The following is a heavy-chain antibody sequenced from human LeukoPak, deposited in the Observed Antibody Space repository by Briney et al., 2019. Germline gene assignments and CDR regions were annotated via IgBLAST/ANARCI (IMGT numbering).Heavy chain of an antibody. CDR1: GGSISSYY. CDR3: AQNYYDTNTSWR. Sequence: PSETLSLTCTVSGGSISSYYLSWIRQPPGKGLEWIGYIYYSGSTNYNPSLKSRVTISVDTSKNQFSLKLRSVTAADTAVYYCAQNYYDTNTSWRWGQGTLVTVSS. CDR2: IYYSGST. V-gene: IGHV4-59*01. J-gene: IGHJ4*02. D-gene: IGHD3-22*01.